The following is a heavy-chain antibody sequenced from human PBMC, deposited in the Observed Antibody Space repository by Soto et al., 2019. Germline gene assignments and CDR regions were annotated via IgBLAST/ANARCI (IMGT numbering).Heavy chain of an antibody. Sequence: SETLSLTCTVSGGSISSYYWSWIRQPPGKGLEWIGYIYYSGSTNYNPSPKSRVTISVDTSKNQFSLKLSSVTAADTAVYYCATSYFRGWAGYPQSYYYGMDVWGQGTTVTVSS. CDR1: GGSISSYY. D-gene: IGHD3-9*01. J-gene: IGHJ6*02. V-gene: IGHV4-59*01. CDR3: ATSYFRGWAGYPQSYYYGMDV. CDR2: IYYSGST.